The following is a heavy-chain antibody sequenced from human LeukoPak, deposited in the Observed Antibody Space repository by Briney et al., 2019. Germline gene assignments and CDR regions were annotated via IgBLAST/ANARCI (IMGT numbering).Heavy chain of an antibody. D-gene: IGHD5-18*01. Sequence: SETLFLTCTVSGGSISSYYWSWIRQPPGKGLEWIGYIYYSGTTYYNPSLKSRVTISVDTSKNQFSLKLSSVTAADTAVYYCARVNGGYSYGSEYYFDYWGQGTLVTVSS. CDR1: GGSISSYY. CDR3: ARVNGGYSYGSEYYFDY. J-gene: IGHJ4*02. CDR2: IYYSGTT. V-gene: IGHV4-30-4*08.